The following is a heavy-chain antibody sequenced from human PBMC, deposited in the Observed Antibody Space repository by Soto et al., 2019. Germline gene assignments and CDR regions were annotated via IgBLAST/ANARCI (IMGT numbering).Heavy chain of an antibody. CDR1: GFTFSRYS. CDR3: ARDEGGISTNYQGFDY. V-gene: IGHV3-48*02. D-gene: IGHD4-4*01. Sequence: GGSLRLSCAASGFTFSRYSMNWVRQAPGKGPEWVSYISASSITIYYADSVEGRFTISRDNAKNSLYLQMNSLRDEDTAVYYCARDEGGISTNYQGFDYWGQGTPVTVSA. CDR2: ISASSITI. J-gene: IGHJ4*02.